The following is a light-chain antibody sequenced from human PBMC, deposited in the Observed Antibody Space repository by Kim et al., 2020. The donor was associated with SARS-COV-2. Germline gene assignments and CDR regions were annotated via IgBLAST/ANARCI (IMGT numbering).Light chain of an antibody. CDR3: AAWDDSLNGWV. V-gene: IGLV1-44*01. Sequence: GPRVTMSCSGSSSNIGSNTVNWYQQLPGTAPKLLIYSNNQRPSGVPDRVSGSKSGTSASLAISGLQSEDEADYYCAAWDDSLNGWVFGGGTKLTVL. CDR2: SNN. CDR1: SSNIGSNT. J-gene: IGLJ3*02.